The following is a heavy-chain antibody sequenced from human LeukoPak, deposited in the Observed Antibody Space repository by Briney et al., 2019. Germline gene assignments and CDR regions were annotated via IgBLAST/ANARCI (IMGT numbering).Heavy chain of an antibody. V-gene: IGHV3-21*01. CDR1: GFTFSSYS. CDR2: ISSSNTYI. CDR3: AREGGHCSNGICSYFDY. J-gene: IGHJ4*02. D-gene: IGHD2-8*01. Sequence: GGSLRLSCAASGFTFSSYSMNWVRQAPGKGLEWVSSISSSNTYIYYADSVKGRFTISRDNAKNSLHLQMSSLRAEDTAVYYCAREGGHCSNGICSYFDYWGQGSLVTVSS.